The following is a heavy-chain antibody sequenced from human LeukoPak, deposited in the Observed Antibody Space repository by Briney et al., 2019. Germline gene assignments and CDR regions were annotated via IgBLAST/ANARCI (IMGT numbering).Heavy chain of an antibody. CDR3: ARDGVEELGNWFDP. V-gene: IGHV3-66*01. D-gene: IGHD3-3*01. J-gene: IGHJ5*02. CDR1: GFSVGSNY. CDR2: IYSGGNT. Sequence: GGSLRLSCAASGFSVGSNYMSWVRRAPGKGLEWVSIIYSGGNTYYADSVRGRFSLSRDISKNTIYLQMNNLRADDTAVYYCARDGVEELGNWFDPWGQGTLVTVSS.